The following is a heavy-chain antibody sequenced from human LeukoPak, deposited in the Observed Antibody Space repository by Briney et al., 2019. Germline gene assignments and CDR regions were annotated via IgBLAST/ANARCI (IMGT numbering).Heavy chain of an antibody. D-gene: IGHD1-26*01. J-gene: IGHJ4*02. CDR1: GYTFTGYY. CDR3: ARDPGGSYPTGY. Sequence: ASVKVSCKASGYTFTGYYMHWVRQAPGQGLEWMGWINPNSGGTNYAQKFQGRVTMTRDTSISTAYMELSRLRSDDTAVYYCARDPGGSYPTGYWGQGILVTVSS. CDR2: INPNSGGT. V-gene: IGHV1-2*02.